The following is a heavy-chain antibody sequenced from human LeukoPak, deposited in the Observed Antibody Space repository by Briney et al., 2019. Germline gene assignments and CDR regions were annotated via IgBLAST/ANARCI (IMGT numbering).Heavy chain of an antibody. CDR1: GASISNYY. Sequence: SETLSLTCTVPGASISNYYWSWIRQPPGKGLEWIGYIYYSGGTNYNPSLKSRVTISVDTSKNQFSLRLSSVTAADTAVYYCAAEGSSGFDYWGQGTLVTVSS. CDR3: AAEGSSGFDY. D-gene: IGHD6-19*01. V-gene: IGHV4-59*01. CDR2: IYYSGGT. J-gene: IGHJ4*02.